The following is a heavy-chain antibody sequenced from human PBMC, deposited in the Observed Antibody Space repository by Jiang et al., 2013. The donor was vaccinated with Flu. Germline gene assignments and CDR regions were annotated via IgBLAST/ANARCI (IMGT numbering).Heavy chain of an antibody. CDR1: GYSFTSYW. Sequence: GAEVKKPGESLRISCKGSGYSFTSYWISWVRQMPGKGLEWMGRIDPSDSYTNYSPSFQGHVTISADKSISTAYLQWSSLKASDTAMYYCARHLDTAMGLNDAFDYWGQGTLVTVSS. J-gene: IGHJ4*02. CDR2: IDPSDSYT. D-gene: IGHD5-18*01. CDR3: ARHLDTAMGLNDAFDY. V-gene: IGHV5-10-1*01.